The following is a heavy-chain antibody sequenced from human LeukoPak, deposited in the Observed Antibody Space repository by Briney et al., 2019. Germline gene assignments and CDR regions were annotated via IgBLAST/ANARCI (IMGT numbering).Heavy chain of an antibody. CDR1: GYTFTGYY. Sequence: SVTDTCKGSGYTFTGYYMHWVRQAPGQGLEWMAWINPNSGDTNNAQKVQGRVTMTRDTSISTAYMELSRLRSDDTAVYYCARESVANKGYYFGQWAQGNLVPVSS. D-gene: IGHD2-15*01. CDR3: ARESVANKGYYFGQ. V-gene: IGHV1-2*02. J-gene: IGHJ4*02. CDR2: INPNSGDT.